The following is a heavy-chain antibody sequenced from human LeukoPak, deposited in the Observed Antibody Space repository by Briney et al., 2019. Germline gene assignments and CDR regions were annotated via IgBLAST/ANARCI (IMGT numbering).Heavy chain of an antibody. CDR3: AREVLLWFGEPSYYFDY. J-gene: IGHJ4*02. Sequence: SQTLSLTCTVSGGSISSGGYYWSWIRQPPGKGLEWIGEINHSGSTNYNPSLKSRVTMSVDTSKNQFSLKLSSVTAADTAVYYCAREVLLWFGEPSYYFDYWGQGTLVTVSS. D-gene: IGHD3-10*01. V-gene: IGHV4-30-2*01. CDR2: INHSGST. CDR1: GGSISSGGYY.